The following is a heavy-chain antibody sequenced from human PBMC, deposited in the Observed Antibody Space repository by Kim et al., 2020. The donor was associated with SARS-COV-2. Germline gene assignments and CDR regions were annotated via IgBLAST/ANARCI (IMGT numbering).Heavy chain of an antibody. CDR2: IHASGST. CDR1: GGSFSSYH. Sequence: SETLSLICTVSGGSFSSYHWSWIRQSAGRGLEWIGRIHASGSTNYNPSLKSRLTMSVGTSKHQMSLKLSSVTAADTAMYYCARQVAGTDRRFDYWGQGILVTVSS. V-gene: IGHV4-4*07. J-gene: IGHJ4*02. D-gene: IGHD6-19*01. CDR3: ARQVAGTDRRFDY.